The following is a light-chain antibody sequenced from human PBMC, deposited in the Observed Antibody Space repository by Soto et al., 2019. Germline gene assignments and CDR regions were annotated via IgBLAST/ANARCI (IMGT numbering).Light chain of an antibody. CDR1: QSVSSSY. J-gene: IGKJ3*01. V-gene: IGKV3-20*01. CDR3: LQYGSSPLT. Sequence: EIVLTQSPGTLSLSPGERATLSCRASQSVSSSYLAWYQQKPGQAPRLLIYGASSRATGIPDRFSGSGSGTDFTLTISRLEREDFAVYYCLQYGSSPLTFGPGTKVDIK. CDR2: GAS.